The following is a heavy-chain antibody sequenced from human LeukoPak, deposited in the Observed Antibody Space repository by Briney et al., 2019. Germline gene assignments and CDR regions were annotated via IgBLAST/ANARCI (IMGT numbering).Heavy chain of an antibody. CDR3: ARDLRCMLYASQDCYYYYMDV. CDR2: ISYDGSNK. V-gene: IGHV3-30*04. Sequence: GGSLRLSCAASGFTFSSYAMHWVRQAPGKGLEWVAVISYDGSNKYYADSVKGRFTISRDNSKNTLYLQMNSLRAEDTAVYYCARDLRCMLYASQDCYYYYMDVRGKGTTVTSP. CDR1: GFTFSSYA. D-gene: IGHD2-8*01. J-gene: IGHJ6*03.